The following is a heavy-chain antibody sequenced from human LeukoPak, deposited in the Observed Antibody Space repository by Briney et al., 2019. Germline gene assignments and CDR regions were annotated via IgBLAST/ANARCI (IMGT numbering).Heavy chain of an antibody. CDR3: AKGDSSSWYDPIDP. V-gene: IGHV3-23*01. J-gene: IGHJ5*02. D-gene: IGHD6-13*01. Sequence: PGGSLRLSCAASGFTFSSDAMSWVRQAPGKGREGVAAISGSGGSTYYADSVKGRVTIYRDNSKNRLYLQMNRLRDEETAVYYCAKGDSSSWYDPIDPWGQGTLVTVSS. CDR1: GFTFSSDA. CDR2: ISGSGGST.